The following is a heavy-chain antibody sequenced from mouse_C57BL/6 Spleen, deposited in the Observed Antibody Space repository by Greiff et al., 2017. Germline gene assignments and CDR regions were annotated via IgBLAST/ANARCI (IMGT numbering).Heavy chain of an antibody. D-gene: IGHD1-1*01. V-gene: IGHV14-1*01. CDR1: GFNIKDYY. CDR3: TTYYYGSSQYYFDY. CDR2: IDPEDGDT. Sequence: DVKLQESGAELVRPGASVKLSCTASGFNIKDYYMHWVKQRPEQGLEWIGRIDPEDGDTEYAPKFQGKATMTADTSSNTAYLQLSSLTSEDTAVYYCTTYYYGSSQYYFDYWGQGTTLTVSS. J-gene: IGHJ2*01.